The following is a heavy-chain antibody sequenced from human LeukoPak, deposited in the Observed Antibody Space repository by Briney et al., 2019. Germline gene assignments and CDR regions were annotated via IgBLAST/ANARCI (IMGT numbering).Heavy chain of an antibody. CDR3: AREVSYGSGSFADY. V-gene: IGHV4-59*01. CDR2: IYYSGST. J-gene: IGHJ4*02. Sequence: SETLSLTCTVSGGSISSYYWNWIRRPPGKGLEWIGYIYYSGSTSYNPSLKSRVTISVDMSKKQFSLTLTSVTAADTAVYYCAREVSYGSGSFADYWGQGTLVTVSS. D-gene: IGHD3-10*01. CDR1: GGSISSYY.